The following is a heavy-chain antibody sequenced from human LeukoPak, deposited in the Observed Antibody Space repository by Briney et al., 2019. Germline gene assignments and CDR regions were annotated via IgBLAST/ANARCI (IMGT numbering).Heavy chain of an antibody. V-gene: IGHV4-4*07. CDR3: ARGISGSNHKFDC. D-gene: IGHD1-14*01. CDR1: GGSISSYY. Sequence: PSETLSLTCIVSGGSISSYYWSWIRQPAGKGLEWIGRIYTSRSTIYNPSLKSRVTMSVDTSKSQFYLKLTTVNAADTAVYYCARGISGSNHKFDCWGQGTLVTVSS. CDR2: IYTSRST. J-gene: IGHJ4*02.